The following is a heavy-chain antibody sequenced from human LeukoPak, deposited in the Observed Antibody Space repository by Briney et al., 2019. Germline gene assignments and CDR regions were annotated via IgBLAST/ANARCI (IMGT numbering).Heavy chain of an antibody. CDR3: AREDFGSGYPDAFDI. D-gene: IGHD3-22*01. CDR1: GGSISSSSYY. CDR2: IYYSGST. J-gene: IGHJ3*02. V-gene: IGHV4-39*07. Sequence: SETLSLICTVSGGSISSSSYYWGWIRQPPGKGLEWIGSIYYSGSTYYNPSLKSRVTISVDASKNQFSLKLSSVTAADTAVYYCAREDFGSGYPDAFDIWGQGTMVTVSS.